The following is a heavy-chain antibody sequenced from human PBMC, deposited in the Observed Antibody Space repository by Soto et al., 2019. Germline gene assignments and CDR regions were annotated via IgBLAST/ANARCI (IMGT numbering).Heavy chain of an antibody. D-gene: IGHD6-13*01. V-gene: IGHV3-43*01. CDR3: AKDISARSISAPGG. CDR1: GFTFDDYT. CDR2: ITWDGRT. Sequence: ELQLVESGGVVVQPGGSLRLSCAASGFTFDDYTMHWVRQAPGKGLEWVSLITWDGRTYYTDSVKGRFTISRDNSKNSLYLQVNSLRTDESALYYCAKDISARSISAPGGWGQGTLVTVSS. J-gene: IGHJ4*02.